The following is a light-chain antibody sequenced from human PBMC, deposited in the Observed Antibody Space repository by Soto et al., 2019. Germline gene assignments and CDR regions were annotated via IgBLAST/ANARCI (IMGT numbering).Light chain of an antibody. CDR2: GVN. Sequence: QSALTQPASVSGSPGQSITISCTGSSNDIGTYEYVSWHQHHPGRASKLIIFGVNDRPSGISDRFSGSKSGNTASLPIFGLQLEDEAVYYCSSYTTGSTLPWVFGTGTKVTVL. V-gene: IGLV2-14*01. CDR3: SSYTTGSTLPWV. CDR1: SNDIGTYEY. J-gene: IGLJ1*01.